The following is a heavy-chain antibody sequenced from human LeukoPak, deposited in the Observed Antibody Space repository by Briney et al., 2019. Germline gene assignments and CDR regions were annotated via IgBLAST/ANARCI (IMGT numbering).Heavy chain of an antibody. J-gene: IGHJ4*02. CDR3: ARGSGNYYIRLDY. CDR2: IWYDGNNK. V-gene: IGHV3-33*01. CDR1: GFTFSSYG. Sequence: PGGSLRLSCAASGFTFSSYGMQWVRQAPGKGLEWVTVIWYDGNNKYYADSVKGRFTISRDNSKNTLYLQMNSLRAEDTATYYCARGSGNYYIRLDYWGQGTLVTVSS. D-gene: IGHD3-10*01.